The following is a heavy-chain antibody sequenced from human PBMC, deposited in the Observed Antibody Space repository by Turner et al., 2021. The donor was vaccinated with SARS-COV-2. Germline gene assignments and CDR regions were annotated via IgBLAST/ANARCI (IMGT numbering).Heavy chain of an antibody. CDR1: GFPFSNYD. D-gene: IGHD3-10*01. V-gene: IGHV3-13*04. J-gene: IGHJ5*02. CDR3: ARARFRGLISWFDP. CDR2: VGTAGDT. Sequence: EVQRLESGGGLVQPGGSLRLSCAASGFPFSNYDMNWVRQATGKGLEWVSAVGTAGDTYYPGSVKGRFTISRENGKNSLYLQMNSLRAGDTAVYYCARARFRGLISWFDPWGQGTLVTVSS.